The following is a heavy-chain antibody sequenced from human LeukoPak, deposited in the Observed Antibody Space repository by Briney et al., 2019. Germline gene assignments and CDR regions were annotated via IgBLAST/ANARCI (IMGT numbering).Heavy chain of an antibody. V-gene: IGHV4-31*03. D-gene: IGHD1-1*01. CDR1: GGSISSGGYY. CDR3: ARRETGRSYYFDY. J-gene: IGHJ4*02. Sequence: SQTLSLTCTVSGGSISSGGYYWSWIRQHPGKGLEWIGYIYYSGSTYYNPSLKSRVTISVDTSKNQFSLKLSSVTAADTAVYYCARRETGRSYYFDYRGQGTLVTVSS. CDR2: IYYSGST.